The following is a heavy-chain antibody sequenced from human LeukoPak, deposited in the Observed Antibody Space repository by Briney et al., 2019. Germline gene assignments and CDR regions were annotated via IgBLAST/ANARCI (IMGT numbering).Heavy chain of an antibody. CDR3: ARVQLRFLEWLFIRYFDY. D-gene: IGHD3-3*01. Sequence: ASVKVSCKASGYTFTSYGISWVRQAPGQGLEWMGWISAYNGNTNYAQKIQGRVTMTTDRSTSTAYMELRSLRSDDTAVYYCARVQLRFLEWLFIRYFDYWGQGTLVTVSS. CDR1: GYTFTSYG. J-gene: IGHJ4*02. CDR2: ISAYNGNT. V-gene: IGHV1-18*01.